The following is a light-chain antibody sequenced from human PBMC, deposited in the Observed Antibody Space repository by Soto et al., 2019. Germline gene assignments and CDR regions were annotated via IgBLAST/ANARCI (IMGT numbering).Light chain of an antibody. V-gene: IGKV1-39*01. CDR3: QQYNSHPPIT. Sequence: DIQMTQSPSSLSASVGDRVTITCRASQSISNYLHWYQQEPGKAPKLLIYAASSLQSGVPSRFGGSGSGTDFTLTISSLQPEDFATYYCQQYNSHPPITFGQGTRLEIK. CDR2: AAS. J-gene: IGKJ5*01. CDR1: QSISNY.